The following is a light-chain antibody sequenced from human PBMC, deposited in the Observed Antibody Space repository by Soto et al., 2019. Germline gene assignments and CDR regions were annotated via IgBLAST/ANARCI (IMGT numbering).Light chain of an antibody. J-gene: IGLJ2*01. Sequence: QSVLTQPASVSGSPGQSITISCTGTSSDVGGYNYVSWYQQHPGKAPKLMIYGVSNRPSGVSNRFSGSKSGNTASLTISGLQAEDEAIYYCSSYTSNTVLFGGGTKLTVL. CDR3: SSYTSNTVL. CDR2: GVS. V-gene: IGLV2-14*03. CDR1: SSDVGGYNY.